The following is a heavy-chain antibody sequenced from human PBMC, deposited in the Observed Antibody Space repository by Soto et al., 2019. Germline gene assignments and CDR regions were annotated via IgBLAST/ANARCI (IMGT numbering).Heavy chain of an antibody. D-gene: IGHD5-12*01. CDR2: IGARGGSS. J-gene: IGHJ4*02. CDR3: AKGSIEYSASVEN. CDR1: GFSFSSYA. V-gene: IGHV3-23*01. Sequence: VQLLESGGGLVQPGGSLRLSCAASGFSFSSYAMVWVRQAPRKGLEWVSVIGARGGSSYFADSVKGRFTISRDNSKNVLSLEMNSLRAEETAIYFCAKGSIEYSASVENWGQGTLVLVSS.